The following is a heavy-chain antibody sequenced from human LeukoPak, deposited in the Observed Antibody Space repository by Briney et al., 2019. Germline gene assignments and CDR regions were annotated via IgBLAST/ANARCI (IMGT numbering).Heavy chain of an antibody. CDR2: INHSGST. J-gene: IGHJ4*02. Sequence: SETLSLTCAVYGGSFSGYYWSWIRQPPGKGLEWIGEINHSGSTNYNPSLKSRVTISVDTSKNQFSLKLSSVTAADTAVYYCARFGGSGWSYYFDYWGQGTLVTVSS. CDR1: GGSFSGYY. CDR3: ARFGGSGWSYYFDY. D-gene: IGHD6-19*01. V-gene: IGHV4-34*01.